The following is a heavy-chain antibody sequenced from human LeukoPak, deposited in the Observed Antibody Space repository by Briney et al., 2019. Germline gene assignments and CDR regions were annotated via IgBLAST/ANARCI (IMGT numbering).Heavy chain of an antibody. V-gene: IGHV1-18*01. CDR2: ISAYNGNT. D-gene: IGHD2-21*01. Sequence: ASVKVSCKASGYTFTSYGISWVRQAPGQGLEWMGWISAYNGNTNYAQKLQGRVTMTTDTSTSTAYMELRSLRSDDTAVYYCARGSSIAYCGGDCYLPYFDYWGQGTLVTVSS. J-gene: IGHJ4*02. CDR3: ARGSSIAYCGGDCYLPYFDY. CDR1: GYTFTSYG.